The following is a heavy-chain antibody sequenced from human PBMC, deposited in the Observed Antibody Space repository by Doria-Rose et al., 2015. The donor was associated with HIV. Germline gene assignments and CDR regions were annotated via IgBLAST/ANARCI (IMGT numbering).Heavy chain of an antibody. CDR1: GYTFSAYA. V-gene: IGHV1-3*01. CDR3: ARIHSLSSSSLGH. D-gene: IGHD6-13*01. Sequence: QVQLVQSWADVRKPLASVTVSCKTSGYTFSAYAIHWVRQAPGQRLEWMGWLNVGNGDTRYSRKFQDRVTITSDTSANTGYMALSSLRSEDTAVYYCARIHSLSSSSLGHWGQGTLGTVSA. J-gene: IGHJ4*02. CDR2: LNVGNGDT.